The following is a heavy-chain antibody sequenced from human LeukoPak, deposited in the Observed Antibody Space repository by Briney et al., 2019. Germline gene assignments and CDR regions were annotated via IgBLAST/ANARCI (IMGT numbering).Heavy chain of an antibody. V-gene: IGHV3-49*03. CDR1: GGSISRYY. CDR3: TRTIYGDFDY. CDR2: IRSKAYGGTT. D-gene: IGHD4-17*01. J-gene: IGHJ4*02. Sequence: LSLTCTVSGGSISRYYWSWIRQPPGKGLEWVGFIRSKAYGGTTEYAASVKGRFTISRDDSKSIAYLQMNSLKTEDTAVYYCTRTIYGDFDYWGQGTLVTVSS.